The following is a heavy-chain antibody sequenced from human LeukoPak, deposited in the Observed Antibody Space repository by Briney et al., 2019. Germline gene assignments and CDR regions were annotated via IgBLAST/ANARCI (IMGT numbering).Heavy chain of an antibody. Sequence: PSETLSLXCTVSGGSISSGSYYWIWIRQPAGKGLEWIGRIYTSGSTNYNPSLKSRVTISVDTSKNQFSLKLSSVTAADTAVYYCARGGSSWYSDWFDPWGQGTLVTVSS. D-gene: IGHD6-13*01. V-gene: IGHV4-61*02. J-gene: IGHJ5*02. CDR1: GGSISSGSYY. CDR2: IYTSGST. CDR3: ARGGSSWYSDWFDP.